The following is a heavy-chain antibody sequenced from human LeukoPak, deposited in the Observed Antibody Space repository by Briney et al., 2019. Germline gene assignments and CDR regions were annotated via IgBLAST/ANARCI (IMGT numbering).Heavy chain of an antibody. J-gene: IGHJ4*02. V-gene: IGHV4-39*01. CDR1: GGSINSSSYY. D-gene: IGHD6-6*01. Sequence: SETLSLTCTVSGGSINSSSYYWGWIRQPPGKGLEWIGSIYYSGTYYYNPSLKSRVTISVDTSKNQFSLKLTSVTAADTAVYYCARQEGGAARGNFDYWGQGTLVTVSS. CDR3: ARQEGGAARGNFDY. CDR2: IYYSGTY.